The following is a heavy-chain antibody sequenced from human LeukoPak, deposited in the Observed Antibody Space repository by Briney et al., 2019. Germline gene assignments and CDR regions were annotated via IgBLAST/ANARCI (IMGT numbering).Heavy chain of an antibody. Sequence: ASVKVSCKASGYTFTSYDINWVRPATGQGLEWMGWMNPNSGNTGYAQKFQGRVTMTRNTSISTAYMELSSLRSEDTAVYYCARSGRFLEWLGIYYYYGMDVWGQGTTVTVSS. J-gene: IGHJ6*02. CDR1: GYTFTSYD. CDR3: ARSGRFLEWLGIYYYYGMDV. CDR2: MNPNSGNT. D-gene: IGHD3-3*01. V-gene: IGHV1-8*01.